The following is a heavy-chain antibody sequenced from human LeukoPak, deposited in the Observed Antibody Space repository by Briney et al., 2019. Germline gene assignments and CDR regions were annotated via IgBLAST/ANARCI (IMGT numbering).Heavy chain of an antibody. D-gene: IGHD6-19*01. J-gene: IGHJ4*02. V-gene: IGHV4-59*01. CDR1: GGSISSYY. CDR3: ARDPYSSGWYDY. CDR2: VYYSGST. Sequence: SETLSLTCTVSGGSISSYYWSWIRQPPGKGLEWIGYVYYSGSTNYNPSLKSRVTISVDTSKNQFSLKLSSVTAADTAVYYCARDPYSSGWYDYWGQGTLVTVSS.